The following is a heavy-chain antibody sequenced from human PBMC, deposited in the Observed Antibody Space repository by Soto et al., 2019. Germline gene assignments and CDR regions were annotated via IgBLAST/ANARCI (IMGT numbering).Heavy chain of an antibody. CDR1: GFTFCSYG. CDR2: ISSSSSTI. CDR3: ARVPSFWSGYYSPYGMDV. D-gene: IGHD3-3*01. J-gene: IGHJ6*02. Sequence: GGSLRLSCAASGFTFCSYGMNWVRQAPGKGLEWVSYISSSSSTIYYADSVKGRFTISRDNAKNSLYLQMNSLRDEDTAVYYCARVPSFWSGYYSPYGMDVWGQGTTLTVSS. V-gene: IGHV3-48*02.